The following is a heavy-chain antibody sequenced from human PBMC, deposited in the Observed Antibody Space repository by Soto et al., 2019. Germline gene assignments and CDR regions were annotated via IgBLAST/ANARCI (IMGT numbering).Heavy chain of an antibody. D-gene: IGHD6-19*01. CDR1: GGSISSSSYY. CDR3: ARTYPIAVAGIYYFDY. V-gene: IGHV4-39*01. CDR2: IYYSGST. J-gene: IGHJ4*02. Sequence: HSETLSLTCTVSGGSISSSSYYWGWIRQPPGKGLEWIGSIYYSGSTYYNPSLKSRVTISVDTSKNQFSLKLSSVTAADTAVYYCARTYPIAVAGIYYFDYWGQGTLVTVSS.